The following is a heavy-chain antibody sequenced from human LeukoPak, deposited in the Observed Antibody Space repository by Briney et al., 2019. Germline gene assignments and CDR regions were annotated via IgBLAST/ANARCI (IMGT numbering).Heavy chain of an antibody. D-gene: IGHD1-26*01. CDR1: GGTFSSYA. V-gene: IGHV1-69*04. CDR3: ARIFNSGSYSFDY. J-gene: IGHJ4*02. CDR2: IIPILGIA. Sequence: GASVKVSCKASGGTFSSYAISWVRQAPGQGLEWMGRIIPILGIANYAQKFQSRVTITADKSTSTAYMELSSLRSEDTAVYYCARIFNSGSYSFDYWGQGTLVTVSS.